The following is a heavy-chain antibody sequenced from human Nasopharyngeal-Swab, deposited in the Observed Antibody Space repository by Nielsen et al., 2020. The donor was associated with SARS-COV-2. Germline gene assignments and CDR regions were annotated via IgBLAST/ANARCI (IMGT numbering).Heavy chain of an antibody. V-gene: IGHV7-4-1*02. CDR3: AREKGIVPEWDYDMDV. Sequence: ASVKVSCKASGYTFTSYAMNWVRQAPGQGLEWMGWINTNTGNPTYAQGFTGRFVFSLDTSVSTAYLQISSLKAEDNAVYYCAREKGIVPEWDYDMDVWGKGTTVTVSS. CDR2: INTNTGNP. D-gene: IGHD1-14*01. J-gene: IGHJ6*03. CDR1: GYTFTSYA.